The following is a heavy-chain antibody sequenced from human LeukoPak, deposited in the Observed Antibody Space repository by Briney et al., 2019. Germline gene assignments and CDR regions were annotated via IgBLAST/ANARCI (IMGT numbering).Heavy chain of an antibody. CDR1: GDSISSYF. CDR2: FHDSGSA. Sequence: PSETLSLTCTVSGDSISSYFWSWIRQPPGKGLEWIGYFHDSGSANYNPSLKSRITMSVDTSKNQFSLKLRSVTAADTAVYYCARDSHSVDTATPRRFDPWGQGTLDTVSS. D-gene: IGHD2-15*01. J-gene: IGHJ5*02. V-gene: IGHV4-59*01. CDR3: ARDSHSVDTATPRRFDP.